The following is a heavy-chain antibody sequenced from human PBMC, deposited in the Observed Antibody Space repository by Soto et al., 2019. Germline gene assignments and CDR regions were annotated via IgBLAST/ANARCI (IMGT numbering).Heavy chain of an antibody. CDR2: IGGTGTDT. Sequence: GGSLRLSCRGSGFIFNNYAMSWVRQAPGKGLEWVSGIGGTGTDTHYADPVRGRFAISRDDYTMYLQMTRLRVEDTAVYYCVKDAVPYNGEWDWLDPWGHGTLVTVSS. D-gene: IGHD3-10*01. CDR1: GFIFNNYA. J-gene: IGHJ5*02. CDR3: VKDAVPYNGEWDWLDP. V-gene: IGHV3-23*01.